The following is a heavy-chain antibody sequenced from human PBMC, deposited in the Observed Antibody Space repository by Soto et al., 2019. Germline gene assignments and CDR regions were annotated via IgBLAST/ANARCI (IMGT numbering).Heavy chain of an antibody. CDR1: GGSMSNGYYY. CDR3: ARWVEVSLDYFDS. D-gene: IGHD1-20*01. V-gene: IGHV4-31*03. CDR2: IYHSGRT. Sequence: PSETLSLTCTVSGGSMSNGYYYWSWVRQNPGKGLEWIGHIYHSGRTYYNPSLKSRVGILVDTSKNQSSLNLNSVTAADTAVYYCARWVEVSLDYFDSWGQGTPVTVSS. J-gene: IGHJ4*02.